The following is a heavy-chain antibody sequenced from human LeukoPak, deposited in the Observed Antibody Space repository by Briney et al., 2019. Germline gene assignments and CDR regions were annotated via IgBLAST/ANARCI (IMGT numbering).Heavy chain of an antibody. J-gene: IGHJ5*02. Sequence: PSETLSLTCTVSGGSISSGGYYWSWIRQHPGKGLEWIGYIYYSGSTYYNPSLKSRVTISVDTSKNQFSLKLSSVTAADTAVYYCARALYGDYGRTPRSNWFDPWGQGTLVTVSS. D-gene: IGHD4-17*01. CDR2: IYYSGST. CDR3: ARALYGDYGRTPRSNWFDP. CDR1: GGSISSGGYY. V-gene: IGHV4-31*03.